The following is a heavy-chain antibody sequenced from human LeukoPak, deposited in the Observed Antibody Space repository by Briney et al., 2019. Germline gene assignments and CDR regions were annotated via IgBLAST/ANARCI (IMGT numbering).Heavy chain of an antibody. CDR2: IYYSGST. CDR1: GGSISSYY. CDR3: ARSKAYSGYFDY. V-gene: IGHV4-59*01. Sequence: SETLSLTCTVSGGSISSYYWSWFRQSPGKGLEWIGYIYYSGSTNYNPSLKSRVTISVDTSKNQFSLKLSSVTAADTAVYYCARSKAYSGYFDYWGQGTLVTVSS. J-gene: IGHJ4*02. D-gene: IGHD4-11*01.